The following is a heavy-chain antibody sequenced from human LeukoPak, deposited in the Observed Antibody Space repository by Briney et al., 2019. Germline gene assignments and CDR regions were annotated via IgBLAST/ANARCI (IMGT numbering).Heavy chain of an antibody. D-gene: IGHD1-1*01. CDR2: IKQDGSEK. J-gene: IGHJ4*02. V-gene: IGHV3-7*01. CDR1: GFTFSSYW. CDR3: ARQSSIWNDGTNTDFNY. Sequence: PGGSLRLSCAASGFTFSSYWMSWVRQAPGKGLEWVANIKQDGSEKYYVDSVKGRFTISRDNAKNSLSLQMNSLRAEDTAVYYCARQSSIWNDGTNTDFNYWGQGTLVTVSS.